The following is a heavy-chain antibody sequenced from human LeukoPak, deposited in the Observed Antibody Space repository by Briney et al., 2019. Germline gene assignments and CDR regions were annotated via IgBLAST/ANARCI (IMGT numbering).Heavy chain of an antibody. J-gene: IGHJ5*02. CDR3: ANDLAPAYYYDTTGYYGA. D-gene: IGHD3-22*01. CDR1: GFTFSSYG. CDR2: ISNDGSKK. Sequence: GRSLRLSCAASGFTFSSYGMYWVRQAPGKGLDWVAFISNDGSKKHYADSVKGRFTISRDNSEDTLYLQMNSLRVEDTAAYYCANDLAPAYYYDTTGYYGAWGQGTLVTVSS. V-gene: IGHV3-30*18.